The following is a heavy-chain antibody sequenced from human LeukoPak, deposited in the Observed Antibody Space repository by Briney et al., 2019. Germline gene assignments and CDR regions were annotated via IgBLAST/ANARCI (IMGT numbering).Heavy chain of an antibody. CDR3: ARSGGVVPAAISYYYYGMDV. D-gene: IGHD2-2*01. Sequence: PSETLSLTCTVSGGSISSHYWSWIRQPPGKGLEWIGYIYYSGSTNYNPSLKSRVTISVDTSKNQFSLKLSSVTAADTAVYYCARSGGVVPAAISYYYYGMDVWGQGTTVTVSS. V-gene: IGHV4-59*11. CDR1: GGSISSHY. J-gene: IGHJ6*02. CDR2: IYYSGST.